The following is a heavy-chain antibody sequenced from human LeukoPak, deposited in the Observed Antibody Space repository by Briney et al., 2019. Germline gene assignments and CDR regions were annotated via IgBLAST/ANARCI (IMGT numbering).Heavy chain of an antibody. V-gene: IGHV3-48*01. CDR3: VRDRNWAFDY. Sequence: GSLRLSCAASGFTFSTYTMNWVRQAPGKGLEWVSFINTKSKTIYYADSVKGRFTISRDNGKSSLYLQMNSLRAEDTALYYCVRDRNWAFDYWGQGTLVTVSS. CDR2: INTKSKTI. J-gene: IGHJ4*02. D-gene: IGHD7-27*01. CDR1: GFTFSTYT.